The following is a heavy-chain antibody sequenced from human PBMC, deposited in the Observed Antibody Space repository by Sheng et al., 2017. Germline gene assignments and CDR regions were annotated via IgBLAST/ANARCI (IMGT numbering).Heavy chain of an antibody. D-gene: IGHD3-10*01. J-gene: IGHJ4*02. CDR2: INHSGST. V-gene: IGHV4-34*01. CDR1: GGSFSGYY. CDR3: ARKVGPGSSFDY. Sequence: QVQLQQWGAGLLKPSETLSLTCAVYGGSFSGYYWSWIRQPPGKGLEWIGEINHSGSTNYNPSLKSRVTISVDTSKNQFSLKLSSVTAADTAVYYCARKVGPGSSFDYWGQGTLVTVSS.